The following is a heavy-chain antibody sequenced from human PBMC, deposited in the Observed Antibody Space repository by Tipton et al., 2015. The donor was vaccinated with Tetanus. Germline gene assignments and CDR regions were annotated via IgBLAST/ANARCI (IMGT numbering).Heavy chain of an antibody. CDR3: ARWGVLGLQHYLDY. D-gene: IGHD1-1*01. Sequence: GSLRLSCAASGFTFDDYTMHWVRQAPGKGLEWVSVIYSGGDTFYADSVKGRFTISRDNSKNTVYLQMNSLRVEDTAVYYCARWGVLGLQHYLDYWGQGTLVTVSS. V-gene: IGHV3-53*01. CDR2: IYSGGDT. J-gene: IGHJ4*02. CDR1: GFTFDDYT.